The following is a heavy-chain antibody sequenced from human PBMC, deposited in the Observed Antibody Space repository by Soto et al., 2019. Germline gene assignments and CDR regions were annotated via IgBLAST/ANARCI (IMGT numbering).Heavy chain of an antibody. Sequence: RASVKVSCKTSGYTFTSYGISWVRQAPGQGLEWMGWISAYNGNTNYAQKLQGRVTMTTDTSTSTAYMELRSLRSDDTAVYYCARVGYCSSTSCYSDYWGQGTLVTVSS. CDR3: ARVGYCSSTSCYSDY. V-gene: IGHV1-18*04. D-gene: IGHD2-2*01. CDR2: ISAYNGNT. CDR1: GYTFTSYG. J-gene: IGHJ4*02.